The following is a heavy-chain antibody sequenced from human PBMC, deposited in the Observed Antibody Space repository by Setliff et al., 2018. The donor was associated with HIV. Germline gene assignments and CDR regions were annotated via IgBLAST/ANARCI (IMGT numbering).Heavy chain of an antibody. CDR2: IIPIFGAA. CDR3: ARDATRGGDMDV. CDR1: GGTFSRYT. V-gene: IGHV1-69*05. Sequence: SVKVSCKASGGTFSRYTIRWVRQAPGQGLEWMGGIIPIFGAASYAQKFQGRVTMTMDTSTNTVYMELSSLRAEDTAVYYCARDATRGGDMDVWAKGTTVTVSS. D-gene: IGHD2-15*01. J-gene: IGHJ6*03.